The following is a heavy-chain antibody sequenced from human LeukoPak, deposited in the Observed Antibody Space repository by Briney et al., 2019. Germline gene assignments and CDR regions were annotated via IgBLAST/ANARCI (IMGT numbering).Heavy chain of an antibody. D-gene: IGHD3-3*01. CDR1: GYTLTELS. CDR2: FDPEDGET. Sequence: GASVKVSCKVSGYTLTELSMHWVRQAPGKGLEWMGGFDPEDGETIYAQKFQGRVTMTEDTSTDTAYMELSSLRSEDTAVYYCASTDYDFWSGYYSRPYYYYMDVWGKGTTVTVSS. V-gene: IGHV1-24*01. J-gene: IGHJ6*03. CDR3: ASTDYDFWSGYYSRPYYYYMDV.